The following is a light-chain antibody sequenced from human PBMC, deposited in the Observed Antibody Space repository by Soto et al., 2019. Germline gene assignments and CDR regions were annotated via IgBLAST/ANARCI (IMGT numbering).Light chain of an antibody. V-gene: IGKV1-5*03. CDR3: QQYNNWPPWT. CDR1: QTIFSW. Sequence: IQMTQSPSTLSSSLGDRVTITCRASQTIFSWLAWYQQKPGTPPKLLXYKASTLQSGVPSRFSGSGSGTEFTLTISSLQSEDFAVYYCQQYNNWPPWTFGQGTKVDIK. CDR2: KAS. J-gene: IGKJ1*01.